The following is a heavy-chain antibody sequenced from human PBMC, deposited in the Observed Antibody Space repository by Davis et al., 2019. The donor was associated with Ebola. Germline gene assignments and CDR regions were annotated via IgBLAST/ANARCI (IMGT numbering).Heavy chain of an antibody. CDR3: ARDSLRYSADYGGWLDP. Sequence: SLKISCVGSGFTFDDYAMHWVRQVPGKGLEWVSSISWNSDSVGYVDSVKGRFTISKDKAKNTLYLQMNGLRADDTAMYYCARDSLRYSADYGGWLDPWGQGTLVIVSS. J-gene: IGHJ5*02. D-gene: IGHD3-16*01. CDR1: GFTFDDYA. V-gene: IGHV3-9*01. CDR2: ISWNSDSV.